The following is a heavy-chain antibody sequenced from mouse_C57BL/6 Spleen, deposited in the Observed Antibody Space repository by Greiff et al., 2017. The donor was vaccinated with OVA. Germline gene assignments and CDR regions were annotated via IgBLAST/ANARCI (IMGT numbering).Heavy chain of an antibody. D-gene: IGHD2-10*02. CDR2: INPSSGYT. CDR3: ASGEYGNYEGDYYAMDY. V-gene: IGHV1-7*01. J-gene: IGHJ4*01. Sequence: QVQLQQSGAELAKPGASVKLSCKASGYTFTSYWMHWVKQRPGQGLEWIGYINPSSGYTKYNQKFKDKATLTADKSSSTAYMQLSSLTYEDSAVYYCASGEYGNYEGDYYAMDYWGQGTSVTVSS. CDR1: GYTFTSYW.